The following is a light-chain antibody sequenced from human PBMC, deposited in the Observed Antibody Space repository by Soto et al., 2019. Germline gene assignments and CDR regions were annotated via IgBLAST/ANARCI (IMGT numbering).Light chain of an antibody. Sequence: QSVLTQPASVSGSHGQSITISCTVTSSDVGRYNYVSWYQQHPGKAAKLMIYEVNNRPSGVSSLFSGSKSGNTASLTISGLHAVDEAYYLCKSDTSTNTCVIGGGTPLTAL. CDR2: EVN. CDR1: SSDVGRYNY. V-gene: IGLV2-14*01. J-gene: IGLJ2*01. CDR3: KSDTSTNTCV.